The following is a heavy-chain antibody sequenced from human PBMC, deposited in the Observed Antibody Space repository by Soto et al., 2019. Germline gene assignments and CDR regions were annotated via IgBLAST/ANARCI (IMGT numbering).Heavy chain of an antibody. Sequence: GGSLRLSCAASGFMFSDDYMSWIRQAPGKGLEWDSYISSSGRTIYYANSVMGRFTISRDHAKNSLYLQMNSLRAEDTAVYYCARALAVAATVDYWGQGTLVTVPQ. J-gene: IGHJ4*02. D-gene: IGHD6-19*01. CDR3: ARALAVAATVDY. CDR1: GFMFSDDY. V-gene: IGHV3-11*01. CDR2: ISSSGRTI.